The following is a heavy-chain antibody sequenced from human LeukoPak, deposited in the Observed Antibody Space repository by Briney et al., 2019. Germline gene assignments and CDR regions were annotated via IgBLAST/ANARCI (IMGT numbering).Heavy chain of an antibody. Sequence: SETLSLTCTASGYSISSGYYWGWIRQPPGKGLEWIGSIYHGGSTYYNPSLKSRLTISVDTSKIQFSLKLTSVTAADTAMYYCARRGGYNYFYNYYGMDVWGQGTTVTVSS. CDR3: ARRGGYNYFYNYYGMDV. D-gene: IGHD5-24*01. CDR1: GYSISSGYY. CDR2: IYHGGST. J-gene: IGHJ6*02. V-gene: IGHV4-38-2*02.